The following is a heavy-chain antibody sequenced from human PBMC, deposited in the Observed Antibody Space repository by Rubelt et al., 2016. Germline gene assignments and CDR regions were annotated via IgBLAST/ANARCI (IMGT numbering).Heavy chain of an antibody. Sequence: VSCKASGGTFSSYAISWVRQAPGQGLEWMGRIIPILGIANYAQKFQGRVTITADKSTSTAYMELSSLRSEDTAVYYCARSPRYVDYSIDYYYYMDVWGKGTTVTVSS. D-gene: IGHD5-12*01. CDR3: ARSPRYVDYSIDYYYYMDV. J-gene: IGHJ6*03. CDR1: GGTFSSYA. V-gene: IGHV1-69*04. CDR2: IIPILGIA.